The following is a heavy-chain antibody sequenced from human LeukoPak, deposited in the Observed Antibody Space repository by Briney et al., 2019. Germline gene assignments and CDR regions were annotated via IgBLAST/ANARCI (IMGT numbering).Heavy chain of an antibody. CDR1: GITVSTFW. CDR3: VTDRYSDSAFGD. CDR2: INTDGSVT. V-gene: IGHV3-74*01. J-gene: IGHJ4*02. D-gene: IGHD1-26*01. Sequence: GGSLRLSCAASGITVSTFWMHWVRQAPGEGLVWVSRINTDGSVTNYADSVEGRFTISRDNAKNMLYLQMIDLRAEDTAVYYCVTDRYSDSAFGDWGQGTLVTVSS.